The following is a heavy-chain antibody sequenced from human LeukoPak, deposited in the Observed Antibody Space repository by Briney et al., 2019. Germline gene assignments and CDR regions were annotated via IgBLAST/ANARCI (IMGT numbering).Heavy chain of an antibody. Sequence: SETLSLTCAVYGGSFSGYYWSWIRQPPGKGLEWIGEINHSGSTNYNPSLKSRVTISVDTSKNQFSLKLSSVTAADTAVYYCASLVGAIYFDYWGQGTLVTVSS. J-gene: IGHJ4*02. V-gene: IGHV4-34*01. CDR1: GGSFSGYY. CDR2: INHSGST. D-gene: IGHD1-26*01. CDR3: ASLVGAIYFDY.